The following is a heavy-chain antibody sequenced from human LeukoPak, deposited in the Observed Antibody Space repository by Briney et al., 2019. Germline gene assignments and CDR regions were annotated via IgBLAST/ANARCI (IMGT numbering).Heavy chain of an antibody. J-gene: IGHJ4*02. CDR2: ISSSSSYI. V-gene: IGHV3-11*06. CDR3: AAYSGYDIDY. CDR1: GFTFSDYY. D-gene: IGHD5-12*01. Sequence: GGSLRLSCAASGFTFSDYYMSWIRQAPGKGLEWVSSISSSSSYIYYADSVKGRFTISRDNAKNSLYLQMNSLRAEDTAVYYCAAYSGYDIDYWGQGTLVTVSS.